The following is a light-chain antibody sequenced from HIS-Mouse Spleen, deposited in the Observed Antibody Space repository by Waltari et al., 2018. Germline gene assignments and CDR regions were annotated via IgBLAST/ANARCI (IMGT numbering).Light chain of an antibody. Sequence: DIQMTQSPSSLSASVGDRVTITCQASQDISNYFNWYQQKPGKAPKLLTYDASNLETGVPSRFSGSGSGTDFTFTISSLQPEDIATYYCQQYDNLLTFGQGTRLEIK. CDR1: QDISNY. V-gene: IGKV1-33*01. CDR2: DAS. J-gene: IGKJ5*01. CDR3: QQYDNLLT.